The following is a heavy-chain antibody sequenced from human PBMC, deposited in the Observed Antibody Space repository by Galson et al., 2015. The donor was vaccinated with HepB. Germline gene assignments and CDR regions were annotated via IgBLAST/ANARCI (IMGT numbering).Heavy chain of an antibody. CDR3: AKDVYYYGSGPGDDAFDI. CDR2: ISYDGSNK. Sequence: SLRLSCAASGFTFSSYGMHWVRQAPGKGLEWVAVISYDGSNKYYADSVKGRFTISRDNSKNTLYLQMNSLRAEDTAVYYCAKDVYYYGSGPGDDAFDIWGQGTMVTVSS. V-gene: IGHV3-30*18. D-gene: IGHD3-10*01. J-gene: IGHJ3*02. CDR1: GFTFSSYG.